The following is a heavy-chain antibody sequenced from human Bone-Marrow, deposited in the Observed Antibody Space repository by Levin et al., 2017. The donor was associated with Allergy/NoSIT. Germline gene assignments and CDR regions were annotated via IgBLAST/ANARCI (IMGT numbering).Heavy chain of an antibody. J-gene: IGHJ6*02. V-gene: IGHV3-21*01. Sequence: GGSLRLSCAASGFTFSSYSMNWVRQAPGKGLEWVSSISSSSSYIYYADSVKGRFTISRDNAKNSLYLQMNSLRAEDTAVYYCARDQGLEAKLNDYYYYYGMDVWGQGTTVTVSS. D-gene: IGHD3-16*01. CDR3: ARDQGLEAKLNDYYYYYGMDV. CDR1: GFTFSSYS. CDR2: ISSSSSYI.